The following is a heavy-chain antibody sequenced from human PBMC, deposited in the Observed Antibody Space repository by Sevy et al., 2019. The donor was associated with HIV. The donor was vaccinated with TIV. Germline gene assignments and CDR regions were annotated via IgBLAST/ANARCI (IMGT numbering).Heavy chain of an antibody. CDR3: ARESRRCSNGVCYGYYGLDV. Sequence: GGSLRLSCAASGFIFSDYYMSWIRQAPGKGLEWVSYISLSGSTIYYADSVKGRFTISRDNAKNSLYLQMNSLRADDTAVYFCARESRRCSNGVCYGYYGLDVWGQGTTVTVSS. CDR1: GFIFSDYY. CDR2: ISLSGSTI. D-gene: IGHD2-8*01. J-gene: IGHJ6*02. V-gene: IGHV3-11*01.